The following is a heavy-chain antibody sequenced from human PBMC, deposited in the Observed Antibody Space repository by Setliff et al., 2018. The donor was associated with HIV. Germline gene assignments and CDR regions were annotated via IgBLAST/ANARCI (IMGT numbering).Heavy chain of an antibody. V-gene: IGHV1-46*01. Sequence: ASVKVSCKASGYTFTKYYINWVRQAPGQGLEWMGIINPGGGATTYEKKFQGRVTMTRDTSTSTVYMELNNLRFDDTAVYYCVRDNWNLGSVHNWFDPWAREPWSPSP. CDR2: INPGGGAT. D-gene: IGHD1-7*01. CDR3: VRDNWNLGSVHNWFDP. CDR1: GYTFTKYY. J-gene: IGHJ5*02.